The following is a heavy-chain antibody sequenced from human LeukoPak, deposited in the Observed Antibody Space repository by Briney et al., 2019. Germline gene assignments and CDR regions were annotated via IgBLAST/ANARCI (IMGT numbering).Heavy chain of an antibody. CDR2: ISSSSSYI. D-gene: IGHD2-15*01. J-gene: IGHJ3*02. Sequence: GGSLRLSCAASGFTFSSYSINWVRQAPGKGLEWVSSISSSSSYIYYADSVKGRFTISRDNAKNSLYLQMNSLRAEDTAVYYCARVGCSGGSCPHGIWGQGTMVTVSS. V-gene: IGHV3-21*01. CDR1: GFTFSSYS. CDR3: ARVGCSGGSCPHGI.